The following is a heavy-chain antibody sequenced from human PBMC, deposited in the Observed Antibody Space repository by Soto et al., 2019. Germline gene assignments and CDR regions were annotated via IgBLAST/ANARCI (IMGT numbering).Heavy chain of an antibody. CDR1: GGSISSYY. J-gene: IGHJ5*02. Sequence: PSETLSLTCTVSGGSISSYYWSWIRQPPGKGLEWIGYIYYSGSTNYNPYLKSRVTISVDTSKNQFSLKLSSVTAADTAVYYCARLGYSYGSNWFDPWGQGTLVTVSS. CDR3: ARLGYSYGSNWFDP. CDR2: IYYSGST. D-gene: IGHD5-18*01. V-gene: IGHV4-59*01.